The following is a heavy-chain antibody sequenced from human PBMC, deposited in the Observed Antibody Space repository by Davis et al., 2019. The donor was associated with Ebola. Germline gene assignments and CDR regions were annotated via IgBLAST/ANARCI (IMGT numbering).Heavy chain of an antibody. CDR3: ARDSWTYYDFWSGSTFRY. Sequence: GESLKLSCAASGFTFSSYSMNWVRQAPGKGLEWVSYISSSSSTIYYADSVKGRFTISRDNAKNSLYLQMNSLRDEDTAVYYCARDSWTYYDFWSGSTFRYWGQGTLVTVSS. V-gene: IGHV3-48*02. J-gene: IGHJ4*02. D-gene: IGHD3-3*01. CDR1: GFTFSSYS. CDR2: ISSSSSTI.